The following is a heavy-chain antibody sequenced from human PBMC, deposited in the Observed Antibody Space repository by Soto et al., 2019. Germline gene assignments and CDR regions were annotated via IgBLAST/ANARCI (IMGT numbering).Heavy chain of an antibody. CDR2: IDPSDSYT. V-gene: IGHV5-10-1*01. D-gene: IGHD3-16*01. J-gene: IGHJ6*02. CDR3: ASSLRSYYYYGMDV. CDR1: GDSFTSYW. Sequence: GESLKISCKGSGDSFTSYWISWVRQMPGKGLEWMGRIDPSDSYTNYSPSFQGHVTISADKPISTAYLQWSSLKASDTAMYYCASSLRSYYYYGMDVWGQGTTVTVSS.